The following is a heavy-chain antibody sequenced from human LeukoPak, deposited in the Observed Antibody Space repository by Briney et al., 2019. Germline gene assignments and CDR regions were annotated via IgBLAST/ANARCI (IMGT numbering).Heavy chain of an antibody. CDR3: AARYCSGGSCSFDY. Sequence: SETLSLTCAVYGGSFSGYYWSWIRQPPGKGLEWIGEINHSGSTNYNPSLKSRVTISVDTSKNQFSLKLSSVTAADTAVYYCAARYCSGGSCSFDYWGQGTLVTVSS. V-gene: IGHV4-34*01. D-gene: IGHD2-15*01. CDR2: INHSGST. CDR1: GGSFSGYY. J-gene: IGHJ4*02.